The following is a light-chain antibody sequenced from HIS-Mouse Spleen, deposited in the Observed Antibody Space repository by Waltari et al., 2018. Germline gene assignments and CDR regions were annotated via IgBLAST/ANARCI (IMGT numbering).Light chain of an antibody. V-gene: IGLV2-14*03. CDR3: SSYTSSSTLV. CDR1: SSHVGGFKY. CDR2: DVS. J-gene: IGLJ1*01. Sequence: QSALTQPASVSGSPGQSITIPCTGTSSHVGGFKYVYWYQQHPGKAPKLMIYDVSNRPSGVSNRFSGSKSGNTASLTISGLQAEDEADYYCSSYTSSSTLVFGTGTKVTVL.